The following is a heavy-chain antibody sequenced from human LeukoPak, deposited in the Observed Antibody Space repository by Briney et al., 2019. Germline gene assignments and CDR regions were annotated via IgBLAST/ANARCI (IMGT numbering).Heavy chain of an antibody. D-gene: IGHD6-19*01. CDR2: IYYSGST. CDR1: GGSISSYY. J-gene: IGHJ4*02. CDR3: ARGWSSGWYRNDY. V-gene: IGHV4-59*01. Sequence: PSETLSLTCTVSGGSISSYYWSWIRQPPGKGLEWIGDIYYSGSTTYNPSLKSRVTISVDTSKNQFSLKLSSVTAADTAVYYCARGWSSGWYRNDYWGQGTLVTVSS.